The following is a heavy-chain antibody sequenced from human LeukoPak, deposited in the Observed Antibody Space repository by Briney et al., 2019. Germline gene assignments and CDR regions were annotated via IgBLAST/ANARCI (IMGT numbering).Heavy chain of an antibody. CDR2: ISSNGGST. Sequence: PGGSLRLSCAASGFTFSSYAMHWVRQAPGKGLEYVSAISSNGGSTYYANSVKGRFTISRDNSKNTLYLQMNSLRAEDTAVYYCAKGFPDAFDIWGQGTMVTVSS. CDR3: AKGFPDAFDI. V-gene: IGHV3-64*01. CDR1: GFTFSSYA. J-gene: IGHJ3*02.